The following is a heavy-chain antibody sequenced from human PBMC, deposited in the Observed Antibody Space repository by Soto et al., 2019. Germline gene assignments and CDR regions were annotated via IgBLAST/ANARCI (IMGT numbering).Heavy chain of an antibody. CDR3: ARGMN. CDR1: GYTFTSYD. J-gene: IGHJ3*01. V-gene: IGHV1-8*01. CDR2: MNTNSGNT. Sequence: QVQLVQSGAEVKRPGASVRVSCKASGYTFTSYDINWVRQATGQGLEWLGWMNTNSGNTGYAQKFQGRITLTRITSTSTAYMELTSLRSEDAAVYYCARGMNWGQGTMVTVSS.